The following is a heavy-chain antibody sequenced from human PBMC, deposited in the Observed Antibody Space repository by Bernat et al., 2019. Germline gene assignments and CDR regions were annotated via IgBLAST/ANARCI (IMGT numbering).Heavy chain of an antibody. J-gene: IGHJ6*02. CDR1: GFTFSSYG. CDR2: IWYDGSNK. CDR3: AREGHYLLYYYYGMDV. Sequence: QVQLVESGGGVVQPGRSLRLSCAASGFTFSSYGMHWVRQAPGKGREWVAVIWYDGSNKYYADSVKGRFTISRDNSKNTLYLQLNSLRAEDTAVYYCAREGHYLLYYYYGMDVWGQGTTVTVSS. V-gene: IGHV3-33*01. D-gene: IGHD3-16*01.